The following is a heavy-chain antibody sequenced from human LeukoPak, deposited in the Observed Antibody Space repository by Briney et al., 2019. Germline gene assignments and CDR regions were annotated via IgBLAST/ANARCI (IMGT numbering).Heavy chain of an antibody. CDR1: GGSISGYY. CDR3: ARGIADPYSFDS. CDR2: IYSTGST. Sequence: SETLSLTCTVSGGSISGYYWSWIRQPPGKGLEWIGRIYSTGSTNYSPSLKSRVTMSVDKSKNQFSLNLSSVTAADTAVYYCARGIADPYSFDSWGQGILVTVSS. D-gene: IGHD6-13*01. J-gene: IGHJ4*02. V-gene: IGHV4-4*07.